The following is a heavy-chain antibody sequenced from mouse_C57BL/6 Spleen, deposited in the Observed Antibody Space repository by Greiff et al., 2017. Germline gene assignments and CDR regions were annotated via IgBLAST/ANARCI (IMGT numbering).Heavy chain of an antibody. CDR1: GFSFNTYA. CDR2: IRSKSNNYAT. V-gene: IGHV10-1*01. CDR3: VRRGDYYAMDY. J-gene: IGHJ4*01. Sequence: VQLKESGGGLVQPKGSLKLSCAASGFSFNTYAMNWVRQAPGKGVEWVARIRSKSNNYATYYADSVKDRFTISRDDSESMLYLQMNNLKTEDTAMYYCVRRGDYYAMDYWGQGTSVTVSS.